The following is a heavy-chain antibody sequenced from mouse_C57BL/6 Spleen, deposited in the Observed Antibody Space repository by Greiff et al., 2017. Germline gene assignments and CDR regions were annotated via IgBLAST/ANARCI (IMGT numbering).Heavy chain of an antibody. CDR2: IYYSGTI. V-gene: IGHV3-5*01. CDR1: GISITTGNYR. J-gene: IGHJ2*01. CDR3: AREETTGVFDY. D-gene: IGHD2-1*01. Sequence: EVKLQESGPGLVKPSQTVFLTCTVTGISITTGNYRWSWIRQFPGNKLEWIGYIYYSGTITYNPSLTSRTTITRDTPKNQFFLEMNSLTAEDTATYYCAREETTGVFDYWGQGTTLTVSS.